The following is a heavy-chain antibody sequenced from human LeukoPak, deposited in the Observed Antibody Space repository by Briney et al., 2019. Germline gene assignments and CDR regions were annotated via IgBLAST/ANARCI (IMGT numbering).Heavy chain of an antibody. CDR3: ARSYPVVTTPLDY. V-gene: IGHV3-21*01. CDR2: ISSSSSYI. CDR1: GFTFSSYS. J-gene: IGHJ4*02. D-gene: IGHD5-12*01. Sequence: GGSLRLSCAASGFTFSSYSMNWVRQAPGKGLEWVSSISSSSSYIYYADSVKGRFTISRDNAKNSLYLQMNSLRAEDTAVYYCARSYPVVTTPLDYWGQGTLVTVSS.